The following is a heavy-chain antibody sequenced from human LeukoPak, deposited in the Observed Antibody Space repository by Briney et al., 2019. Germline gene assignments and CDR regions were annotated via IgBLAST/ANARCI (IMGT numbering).Heavy chain of an antibody. D-gene: IGHD3-10*01. Sequence: GGSLRLSCAASGFTFSSYAMHWVRQAPGKGLEWVAVISYDGSNKYYADSVKGRFTISRDNSKNTLYLQMNSLRAEDTAVYYCARARGIYGSGSYLDYWGQGTLVTVSS. J-gene: IGHJ4*02. CDR3: ARARGIYGSGSYLDY. CDR2: ISYDGSNK. CDR1: GFTFSSYA. V-gene: IGHV3-30-3*01.